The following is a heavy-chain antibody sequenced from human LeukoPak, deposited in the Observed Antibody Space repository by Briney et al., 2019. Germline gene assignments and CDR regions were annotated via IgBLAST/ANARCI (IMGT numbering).Heavy chain of an antibody. CDR1: GYTFSSYD. CDR3: ARGPRYYYGSGSYYNDYYYYMDV. Sequence: ASLKVSCKASGYTFSSYDINWVRQATRQGLEWMGWMNPNSGNTGYAQRFQSRVTMIRNTSTSTAYMEMSRLRSEDTAVSYCARGPRYYYGSGSYYNDYYYYMDVWGKGTTVTVSS. D-gene: IGHD3-10*01. CDR2: MNPNSGNT. J-gene: IGHJ6*03. V-gene: IGHV1-8*01.